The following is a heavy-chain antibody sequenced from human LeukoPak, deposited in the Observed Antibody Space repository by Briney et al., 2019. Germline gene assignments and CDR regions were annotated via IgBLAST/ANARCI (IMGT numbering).Heavy chain of an antibody. CDR2: IYYSGST. D-gene: IGHD6-19*01. CDR3: VTSGWYLLPGIY. Sequence: SETLSLTCTVSGGSISSTNYYWGWIRQPPGKGLEWIGSIYYSGSTYYNPSLKSRVTISVDTSKNQFSLKLSSVTAADTAVFYCVTSGWYLLPGIYWGQGTLVTVSS. V-gene: IGHV4-39*01. J-gene: IGHJ4*02. CDR1: GGSISSTNYY.